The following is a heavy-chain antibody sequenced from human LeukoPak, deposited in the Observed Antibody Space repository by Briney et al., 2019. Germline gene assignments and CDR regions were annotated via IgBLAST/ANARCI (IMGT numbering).Heavy chain of an antibody. Sequence: PGGSLRLSCAASGFTVSSNYMSWLRQAPGKGRVWVAVIYSGGSTYYADSVKRRFTISRDNSKNTLYLQMNSLRAEDAAVYYCARVSGYGDHGFDYWGQGTLVTVSS. V-gene: IGHV3-53*01. CDR1: GFTVSSNY. J-gene: IGHJ4*02. CDR3: ARVSGYGDHGFDY. CDR2: IYSGGST. D-gene: IGHD4-17*01.